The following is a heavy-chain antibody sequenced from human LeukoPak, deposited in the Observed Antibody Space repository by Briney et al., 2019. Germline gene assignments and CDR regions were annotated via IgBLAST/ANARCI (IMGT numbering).Heavy chain of an antibody. CDR3: ARDEAYGYGMDV. CDR2: ISSSSTI. CDR1: GFTFSSYS. J-gene: IGHJ6*02. D-gene: IGHD4-17*01. V-gene: IGHV3-48*02. Sequence: PGGSLRLSCAASGFTFSSYSMNWVRQAPGKGLEWVSYISSSSTIYYADSVKGRFTISRDNAKNSLYLQMNSLRDEDTAVYYCARDEAYGYGMDVWGQGTTVTVSS.